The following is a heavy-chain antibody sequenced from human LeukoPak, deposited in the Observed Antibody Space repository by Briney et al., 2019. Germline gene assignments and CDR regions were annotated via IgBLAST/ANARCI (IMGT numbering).Heavy chain of an antibody. CDR3: ARTYCGGYCYSPEYVDY. Sequence: GEYLKISCKGSGHNFGNYCIAWVRQIPGTALKCLGIIYPGDSDTRYSPSFQGPVNIPADKSPNTAYLQLSSLQDSDSAMYYCARTYCGGYCYSPEYVDYWGEGTLVTVSS. V-gene: IGHV5-51*01. CDR1: GHNFGNYC. J-gene: IGHJ4*02. D-gene: IGHD2-21*02. CDR2: IYPGDSDT.